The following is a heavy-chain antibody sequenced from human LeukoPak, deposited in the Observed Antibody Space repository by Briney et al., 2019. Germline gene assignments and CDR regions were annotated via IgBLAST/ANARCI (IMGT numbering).Heavy chain of an antibody. J-gene: IGHJ4*01. CDR1: GFTISTYW. Sequence: PGGSLRLSCAASGFTISTYWMHWVRHAPGKGLEWVSIIYSGGSTYYADSVKGRFTISRDSSNNTLFLQMSNLRADDSGLYYCATDVRSSPLGFWGHGTLVTVSS. CDR3: ATDVRSSPLGF. V-gene: IGHV3-66*01. D-gene: IGHD6-13*01. CDR2: IYSGGST.